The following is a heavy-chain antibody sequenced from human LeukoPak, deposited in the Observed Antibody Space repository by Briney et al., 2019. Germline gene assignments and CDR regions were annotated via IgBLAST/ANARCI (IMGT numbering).Heavy chain of an antibody. CDR1: GFTFSSYA. CDR3: AKDSYYDFWSGYPGSFDY. V-gene: IGHV3-23*01. CDR2: ISGSGGST. Sequence: GSLRLSCAASGFTFSSYAMSWVRQAPGKGLEWVSAISGSGGSTYYADSVKGRFTISRDNSKNTLYLQMNSLRAEDTAVYYCAKDSYYDFWSGYPGSFDYWGQGTLVTVSS. D-gene: IGHD3-3*01. J-gene: IGHJ4*02.